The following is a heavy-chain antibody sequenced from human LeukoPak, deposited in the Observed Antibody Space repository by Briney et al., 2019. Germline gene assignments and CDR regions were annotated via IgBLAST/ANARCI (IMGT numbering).Heavy chain of an antibody. V-gene: IGHV1-46*01. CDR2: INPSGGST. CDR3: AKGLGTATVILTGVDY. Sequence: GASVKVSCKAFGYTFTSYYMHWVRQAPGQGLEWMGIINPSGGSTSFAQKFQGRVTMTRDTSASTVYMDLNSLTSEDTAVYYCAKGLGTATVILTGVDYWGQGTLVTVSS. CDR1: GYTFTSYY. J-gene: IGHJ4*02. D-gene: IGHD5-18*01.